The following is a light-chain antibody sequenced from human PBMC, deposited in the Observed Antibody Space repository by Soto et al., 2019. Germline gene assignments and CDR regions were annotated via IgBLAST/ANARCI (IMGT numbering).Light chain of an antibody. V-gene: IGKV1-5*01. CDR2: DAS. CDR1: QSISSW. CDR3: QQYNSYSGT. Sequence: DTQMTQSPSTLSATVGDRVTITCLASQSISSWSSWYQQTPETAPKLLIYDASSVESGVPSRFSGSGSGTEFTLTISSLQPDDFATYYCQQYNSYSGTFGQGTKVDIK. J-gene: IGKJ1*01.